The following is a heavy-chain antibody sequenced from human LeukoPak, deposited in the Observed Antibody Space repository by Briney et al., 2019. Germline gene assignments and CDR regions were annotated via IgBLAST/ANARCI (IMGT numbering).Heavy chain of an antibody. D-gene: IGHD1-14*01. Sequence: SETLSLTCAVYGGSFSGYYWSWIRQPPGKGLEWIGEINHSGSTNYNPSLKGRVTISVDTSKNQFSLKLSSVTAADTAVYYCARDRTGWASDYWGQGILVTVSS. CDR1: GGSFSGYY. J-gene: IGHJ4*02. V-gene: IGHV4-34*01. CDR2: INHSGST. CDR3: ARDRTGWASDY.